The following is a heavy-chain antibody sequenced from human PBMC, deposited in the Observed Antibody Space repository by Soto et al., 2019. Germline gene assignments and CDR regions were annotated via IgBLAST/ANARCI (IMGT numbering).Heavy chain of an antibody. CDR1: GYTFSSTT. CDR2: IPPFNGDT. V-gene: IGHV1-18*04. CDR3: ARFSGGSYNTYFFYYGMDV. J-gene: IGHJ6*02. Sequence: GASAKVSCKACGYTFSSTTIHWVRQAPGQGLEWMGWIPPFNGDTSYAQKFQGRVTMTTDTSTSTAYMELRSLRSDDTAVYYCARFSGGSYNTYFFYYGMDVWGQGTTVTVSS. D-gene: IGHD2-15*01.